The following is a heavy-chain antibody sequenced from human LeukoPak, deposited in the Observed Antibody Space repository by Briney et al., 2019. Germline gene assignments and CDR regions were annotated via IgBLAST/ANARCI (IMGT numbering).Heavy chain of an antibody. CDR1: GGSISSGSYY. J-gene: IGHJ4*02. CDR3: ARGGRDFDY. V-gene: IGHV4-61*01. CDR2: IYYSGST. Sequence: SETLSLTCTVSGGSISSGSYYWSWIRQPPGKGLEWIGYIYYSGSTNYNPSLKSRVTISVDTSKNQFSLKLSSVTAADTAVYYCARGGRDFDYWGQGTLVTVSS.